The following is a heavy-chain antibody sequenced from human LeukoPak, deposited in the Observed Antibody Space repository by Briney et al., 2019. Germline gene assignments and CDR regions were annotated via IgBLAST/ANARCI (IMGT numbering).Heavy chain of an antibody. CDR2: TYPGDTNI. Sequence: GESLKISCKGSGYSFASYWVAWVRQMPGKGLEWMGITYPGDTNIAYSPSFQGQVTISADRSINTAYLQWSSLKASDTAMYYCARPRRAERDEDFWGQGTLVTVSS. D-gene: IGHD1-1*01. J-gene: IGHJ4*02. CDR3: ARPRRAERDEDF. CDR1: GYSFASYW. V-gene: IGHV5-51*01.